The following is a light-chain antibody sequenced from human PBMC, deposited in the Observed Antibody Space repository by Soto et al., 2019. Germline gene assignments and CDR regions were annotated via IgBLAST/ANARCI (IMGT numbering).Light chain of an antibody. J-gene: IGKJ4*02. CDR1: QSVRSS. V-gene: IGKV3-15*01. CDR2: GPS. CDR3: EQYDICPLT. Sequence: EMVMTQSPATLSLSPGESATLSCRASQSVRSSLAWYHQRPGQPPRLLIYGPSTRATGIPARFSGSGSGTEFTLTISSLQSEDFAVYYCEQYDICPLTFGGGTKVEIK.